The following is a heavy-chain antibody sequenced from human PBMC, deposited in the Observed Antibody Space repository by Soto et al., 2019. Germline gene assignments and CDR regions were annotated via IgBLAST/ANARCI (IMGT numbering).Heavy chain of an antibody. V-gene: IGHV4-39*01. CDR3: ARHSWGVTTVDY. Sequence: QLQLQESGPGLVKPSETLSLTCTVSGGSISSSSYYWGWIRQPPGKGLEWIGSIYYSGSTHYNPSLKSRVTLSEDTSKNQSSLKLSSVTAADTAVYYCARHSWGVTTVDYWGQGTLVTVSS. J-gene: IGHJ4*02. CDR2: IYYSGST. D-gene: IGHD4-17*01. CDR1: GGSISSSSYY.